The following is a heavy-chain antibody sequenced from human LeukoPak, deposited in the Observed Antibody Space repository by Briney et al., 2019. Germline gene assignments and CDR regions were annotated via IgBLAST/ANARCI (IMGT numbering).Heavy chain of an antibody. CDR1: GGTFSSYA. CDR3: ARDCSGGSCYSTTYYYGMDV. V-gene: IGHV1-69*01. CDR2: ITPIFGTA. D-gene: IGHD2-15*01. J-gene: IGHJ6*02. Sequence: SVKVSCKASGGTFSSYAISWVRQAHGQGLEWMGGITPIFGTANYAQKFQGRVTITADESTSTAYMELSSLRSEDTAVYYCARDCSGGSCYSTTYYYGMDVWGQGTTVTVSS.